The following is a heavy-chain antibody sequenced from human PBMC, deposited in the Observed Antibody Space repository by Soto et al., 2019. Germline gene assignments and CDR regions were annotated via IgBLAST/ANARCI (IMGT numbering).Heavy chain of an antibody. J-gene: IGHJ4*02. Sequence: SSETLSLTCTVSGGSISSGGYYWSWIRQHPGKGLEWIGYIYYSGSTYYNPSLKSRVTISVDTSKNQFSLKLSSVTAADTAVYYCARSAREYSYGPPPFDYWGQGTLVTVSS. CDR3: ARSAREYSYGPPPFDY. CDR2: IYYSGST. V-gene: IGHV4-31*03. CDR1: GGSISSGGYY. D-gene: IGHD5-18*01.